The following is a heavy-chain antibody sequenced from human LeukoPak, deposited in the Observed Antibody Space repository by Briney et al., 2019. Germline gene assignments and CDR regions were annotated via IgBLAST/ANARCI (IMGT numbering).Heavy chain of an antibody. D-gene: IGHD6-13*01. CDR2: IKQDGSEK. Sequence: PGGSLRLSCAASGFTFSSYWMSWVRQAPGKGLEWVANIKQDGSEKYYVDSVKGRFTISRDNAKNSLYLQMNSLRAVDTAVYCCATEKKGAYSSSAGGPFDVWGQGTMVTVSS. CDR3: ATEKKGAYSSSAGGPFDV. CDR1: GFTFSSYW. V-gene: IGHV3-7*03. J-gene: IGHJ3*01.